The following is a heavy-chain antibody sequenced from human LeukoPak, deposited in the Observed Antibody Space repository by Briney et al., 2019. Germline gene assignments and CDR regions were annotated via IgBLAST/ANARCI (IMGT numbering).Heavy chain of an antibody. CDR2: ISGSGGST. CDR3: AKDLSAGFGELSSDV. V-gene: IGHV3-23*01. CDR1: GFTFSSYA. Sequence: GGSLRLSCAASGFTFSSYAMSWVRQAPGKGLEWVSAISGSGGSTYYADSVEGRFTISRDNSKNTLYLQMNSLRAEDKAVYYCAKDLSAGFGELSSDVWGKGTTVTVSS. J-gene: IGHJ6*04. D-gene: IGHD3-10*01.